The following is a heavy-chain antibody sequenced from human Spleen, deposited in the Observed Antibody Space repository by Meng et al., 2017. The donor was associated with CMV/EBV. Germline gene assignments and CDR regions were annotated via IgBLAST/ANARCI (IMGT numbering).Heavy chain of an antibody. V-gene: IGHV3-48*04. CDR2: ISGSDNSM. CDR3: ARTLWPYDAFDI. Sequence: GESLKISCAASGFTFRSYAMSWVRQAPGKGLEWVSYISGSDNSMYYADSVKGRFTISRDNAKKSVYLQMNSLRAEDTAVYYCARTLWPYDAFDIWGQGTMVTVSS. J-gene: IGHJ3*02. CDR1: GFTFRSYA. D-gene: IGHD2-21*01.